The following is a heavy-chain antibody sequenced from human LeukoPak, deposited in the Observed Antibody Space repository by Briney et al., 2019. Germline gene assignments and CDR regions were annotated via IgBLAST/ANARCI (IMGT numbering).Heavy chain of an antibody. Sequence: SETLSLTCTVSGGSISSSSYYWGWIRQPPGKGLEWIGSIVYTGRTYYNPSLKSRVTISVDMSKNQFSLKLSSVTAADTAVYYCARGRGNYYYYGMDVWGQGTTVTVSS. CDR2: IVYTGRT. J-gene: IGHJ6*02. D-gene: IGHD6-25*01. CDR1: GGSISSSSYY. V-gene: IGHV4-39*01. CDR3: ARGRGNYYYYGMDV.